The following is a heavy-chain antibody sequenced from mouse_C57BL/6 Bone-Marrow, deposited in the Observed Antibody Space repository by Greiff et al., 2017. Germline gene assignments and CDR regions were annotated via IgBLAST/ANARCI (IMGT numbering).Heavy chain of an antibody. Sequence: QVHVKQPGAELVKPGASVKLSCKASGYTFTSYWMHWVKQRPGQGLEWIGMIRPNSGSTNYNEKFKSKATLTVDKSSSTAYMQLSSLTSEDSAVYYCARVYYRYYFDYWGQGTTLTVSS. V-gene: IGHV1-64*01. CDR1: GYTFTSYW. CDR2: IRPNSGST. D-gene: IGHD2-14*01. J-gene: IGHJ2*01. CDR3: ARVYYRYYFDY.